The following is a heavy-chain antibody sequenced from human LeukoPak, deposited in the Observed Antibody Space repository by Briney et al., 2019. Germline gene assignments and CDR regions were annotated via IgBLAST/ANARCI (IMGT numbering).Heavy chain of an antibody. CDR2: IYYSGST. J-gene: IGHJ4*02. CDR1: GGSVSGYY. CDR3: AATYSNSYFDY. Sequence: SETLSLTCAVYGGSVSGYYWSWIRQPPGKGLEWIGYIYYSGSTNYNPSLKSRVTISVDTSKNQFSLKLSSVTAADTAVYYCAATYSNSYFDYWGQGTLVTVSS. D-gene: IGHD4-11*01. V-gene: IGHV4-59*02.